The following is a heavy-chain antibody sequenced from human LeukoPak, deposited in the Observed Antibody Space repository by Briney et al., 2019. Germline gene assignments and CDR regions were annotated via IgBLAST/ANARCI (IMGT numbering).Heavy chain of an antibody. V-gene: IGHV3-48*03. Sequence: GGSLTLSCAASGVTFSSYSLNWVRQAPGKGLEWVSFIIYSGTATHYADSPKGRFSTSRDTARNSVSLQMNSLRVEDTAVYYCARERTAVSDYWGQGPLVTVSS. CDR1: GVTFSSYS. CDR2: IIYSGTAT. D-gene: IGHD5/OR15-5a*01. J-gene: IGHJ4*02. CDR3: ARERTAVSDY.